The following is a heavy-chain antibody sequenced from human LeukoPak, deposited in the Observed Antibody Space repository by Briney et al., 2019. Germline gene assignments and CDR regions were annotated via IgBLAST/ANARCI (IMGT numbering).Heavy chain of an antibody. J-gene: IGHJ4*02. CDR3: ARAPMVRGVTGFDY. CDR2: IYYSGST. Sequence: SEALSLTCTVSGGSVSSGSYYWSWIRQPPGKGLEWIGYIYYSGSTNYNPSLKSRVTISVDTSKNQFSLKLSSVTAADTAVYYCARAPMVRGVTGFDYWGQGTLVTVSS. D-gene: IGHD3-10*01. CDR1: GGSVSSGSYY. V-gene: IGHV4-61*01.